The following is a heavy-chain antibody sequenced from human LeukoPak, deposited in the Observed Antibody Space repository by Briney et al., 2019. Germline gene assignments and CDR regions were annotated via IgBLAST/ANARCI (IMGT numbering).Heavy chain of an antibody. D-gene: IGHD6-19*01. CDR1: GGTFSSYA. J-gene: IGHJ6*03. CDR2: IIPIFGTA. Sequence: GASAKVSCKASGGTFSSYAISWVRQAPGQGLEWMGGIIPIFGTANYAQKFQGRVTITADKSTSTAYMELSSLRSGDTAVYYCARSPPAVADPYYYYYMDVWGKGTTVTVSS. V-gene: IGHV1-69*06. CDR3: ARSPPAVADPYYYYYMDV.